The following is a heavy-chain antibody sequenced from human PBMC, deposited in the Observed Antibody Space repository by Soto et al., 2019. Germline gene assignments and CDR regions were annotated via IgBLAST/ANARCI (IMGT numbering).Heavy chain of an antibody. J-gene: IGHJ4*02. D-gene: IGHD2-15*01. CDR2: ADWDDDK. V-gene: IGHV2-70*04. Sequence: SDPTLVNQTQTRTLTCTVSGFSLTSSQMRVNWIRQPPGKALEWLARADWDDDKFYSPSLKTRLTIFKDSSKNQVVLIMTNMDPVDTATYYCARMTPDASGLFDYWGQGTLVTVSS. CDR3: ARMTPDASGLFDY. CDR1: GFSLTSSQMR.